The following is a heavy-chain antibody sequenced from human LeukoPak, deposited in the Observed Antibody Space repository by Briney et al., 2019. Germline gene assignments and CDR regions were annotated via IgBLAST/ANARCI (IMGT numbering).Heavy chain of an antibody. V-gene: IGHV3-66*01. J-gene: IGHJ6*02. CDR2: IYSGGST. CDR3: ARDSPAPVPYGGNYYYYGMDV. Sequence: GSLRLSCAASGFTVSSNYMSWVRQAPGKGLEWVSVIYSGGSTYYADSVKGRFTISRDNSKNTLYLQMNSLRAEDTAVYYCARDSPAPVPYGGNYYYYGMDVWGQGTTVTVSS. D-gene: IGHD4-23*01. CDR1: GFTVSSNY.